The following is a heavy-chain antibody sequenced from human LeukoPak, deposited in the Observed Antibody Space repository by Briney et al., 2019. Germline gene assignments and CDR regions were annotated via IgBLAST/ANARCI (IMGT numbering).Heavy chain of an antibody. V-gene: IGHV4-4*07. CDR2: IYTSGST. D-gene: IGHD5-18*01. J-gene: IGHJ4*02. Sequence: SETLSLTCTVSGGSISGHNWSWIRQPAGKGLEWIGRIYTSGSTNYNPSLKSRVTMSVDTSKNQFSLKLTSMTAADTAVYCCARDWGNSIPSYWGQGILVTVSS. CDR1: GGSISGHN. CDR3: ARDWGNSIPSY.